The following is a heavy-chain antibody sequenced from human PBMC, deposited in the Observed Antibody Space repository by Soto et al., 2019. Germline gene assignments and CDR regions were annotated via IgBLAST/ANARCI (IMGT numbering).Heavy chain of an antibody. V-gene: IGHV3-23*01. CDR3: AKGHGPYSRWGYYMDV. CDR2: ISGSGGST. D-gene: IGHD6-13*01. Sequence: GGSLRLSCAASGFTFSNYAMSWVRQAPGKGLEWVSAISGSGGSTYYADSVKGRFTISRDNSKNTLYLQINSLRAEDTAVYYCAKGHGPYSRWGYYMDVWGKGTTVTVSS. J-gene: IGHJ6*03. CDR1: GFTFSNYA.